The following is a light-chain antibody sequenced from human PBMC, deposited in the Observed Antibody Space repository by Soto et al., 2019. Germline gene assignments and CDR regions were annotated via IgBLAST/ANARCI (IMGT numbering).Light chain of an antibody. J-gene: IGLJ2*01. Sequence: SALTQPASVSGSPGQSITISCTGTSSDVGNYNLVSWYQQHPGKAPKLMIYEGSTRPSGVSNRFSGSKSGNTASLTISGLQAEDEADYYCCSYAGSSIHVVFGGGTQLTVL. CDR1: SSDVGNYNL. V-gene: IGLV2-23*01. CDR2: EGS. CDR3: CSYAGSSIHVV.